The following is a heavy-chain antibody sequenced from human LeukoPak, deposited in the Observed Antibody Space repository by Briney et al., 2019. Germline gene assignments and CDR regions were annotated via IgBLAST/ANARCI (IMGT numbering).Heavy chain of an antibody. D-gene: IGHD1-26*01. V-gene: IGHV4-38-2*01. Sequence: PETLSLTCAVSGYSISSGYYWGWIRQPPGKGLEWIGSIYHSGSTYYNPSLKSRVTISVDTSKNQFSLKLSSVTAADTAVYYRARLGSYLSAFDIWGQGTMVTVSS. CDR3: ARLGSYLSAFDI. CDR2: IYHSGST. J-gene: IGHJ3*02. CDR1: GYSISSGYY.